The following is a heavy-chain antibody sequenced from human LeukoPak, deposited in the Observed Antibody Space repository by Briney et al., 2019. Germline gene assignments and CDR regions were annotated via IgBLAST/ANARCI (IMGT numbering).Heavy chain of an antibody. CDR2: IKSKTDGGTT. CDR1: GFTFSNAW. CDR3: STTYYYDSSEGY. V-gene: IGHV3-15*07. J-gene: IGHJ4*02. D-gene: IGHD3-22*01. Sequence: GGSLRLSCAASGFTFSNAWMNWVRQAPGKGLGWVGRIKSKTDGGTTDYAAPVKGRFTISRDDSKNTLYLQMNSLKTEDTAVYYCSTTYYYDSSEGYWGQGTLVTVSS.